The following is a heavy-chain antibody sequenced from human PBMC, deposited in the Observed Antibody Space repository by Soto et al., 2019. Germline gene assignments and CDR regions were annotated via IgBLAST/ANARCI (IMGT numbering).Heavy chain of an antibody. V-gene: IGHV4-4*07. D-gene: IGHD6-13*01. CDR1: GGSISNCY. Sequence: SETLSLTCTVSGGSISNCYWTWIRQPAGKGLEWIGRIYTSGSTNYNPSLKSRVTMSVDTSKNQFSLKLSSVTAADTALYYCARQTTYSSSWYDYWGHGTLVTVSS. CDR3: ARQTTYSSSWYDY. CDR2: IYTSGST. J-gene: IGHJ5*01.